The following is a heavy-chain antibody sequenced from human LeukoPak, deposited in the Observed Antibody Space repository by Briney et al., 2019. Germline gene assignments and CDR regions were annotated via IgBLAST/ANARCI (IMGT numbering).Heavy chain of an antibody. D-gene: IGHD5-18*01. CDR2: INAYNGNT. J-gene: IGHJ4*02. CDR3: ARWIQLWSNSYDGSDY. Sequence: GASVKVSCKASGYTFTGYYMHWVRQAPGQGLEWMGWINAYNGNTNYAQKLQGRVTMTTDTSTSTAYMELRSLRSDDTAVYYCARWIQLWSNSYDGSDYWGQGTLVTVSS. V-gene: IGHV1-18*04. CDR1: GYTFTGYY.